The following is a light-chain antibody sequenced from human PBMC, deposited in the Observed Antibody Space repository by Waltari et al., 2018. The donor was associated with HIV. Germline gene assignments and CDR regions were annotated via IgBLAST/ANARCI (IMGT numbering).Light chain of an antibody. J-gene: IGLJ3*02. CDR2: EEK. CDR3: GGWDASLGVL. Sequence: QSVLTQPPSVSAAPGQRVTISCSGSNSNLGNHYVSWYQKFPGTAPNLLLFEEKRRPSGIPDRCSGSRSDTSATLVISGLQTGDEATYYCGGWDASLGVLFSGGTELTVL. CDR1: NSNLGNHY. V-gene: IGLV1-51*01.